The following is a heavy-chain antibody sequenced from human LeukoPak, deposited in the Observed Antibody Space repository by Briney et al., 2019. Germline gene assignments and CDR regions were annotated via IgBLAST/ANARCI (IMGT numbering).Heavy chain of an antibody. CDR2: LYYSGST. Sequence: PSETLSLTCSLSGGSISSYYGSWLRQPPGEGLEWLGYLYYSGSTNYNPPLKSRVTISVDTSKNQFSLKLSSVTAADAAVYYCARGGWYKNWFDPWGRGTLVTVSS. CDR3: ARGGWYKNWFDP. J-gene: IGHJ5*02. CDR1: GGSISSYY. D-gene: IGHD6-19*01. V-gene: IGHV4-59*01.